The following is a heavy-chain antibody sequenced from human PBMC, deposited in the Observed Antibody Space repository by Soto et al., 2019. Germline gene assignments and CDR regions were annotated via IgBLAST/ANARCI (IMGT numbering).Heavy chain of an antibody. Sequence: QVQLQQWGAGLLKPSETLSLTCAVYGGSFSGYYWSWIRQPPGKGLEWIGEINHSGSTNYNPSLKSRVTISVDTSKNQFSLKLSSVTAADTAVYYCARGPKRCSSTSCYAGWFDPWGQGTLVTVSS. CDR3: ARGPKRCSSTSCYAGWFDP. CDR1: GGSFSGYY. V-gene: IGHV4-34*01. D-gene: IGHD2-2*01. J-gene: IGHJ5*02. CDR2: INHSGST.